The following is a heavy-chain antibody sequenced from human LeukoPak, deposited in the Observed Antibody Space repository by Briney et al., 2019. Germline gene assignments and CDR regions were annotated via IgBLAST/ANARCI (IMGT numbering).Heavy chain of an antibody. V-gene: IGHV3-20*04. Sequence: GGSLRLSCAASGFTFDDYGMSWVRQAPGKGLEWVSGINWNGGSTGYADSVKGRFTISRDNAKNSLYLQMNSLRAEDTALYYCARKVAYCSSTSCGYNWFDPWGQGTLVTVSS. CDR3: ARKVAYCSSTSCGYNWFDP. CDR2: INWNGGST. J-gene: IGHJ5*02. D-gene: IGHD2-2*01. CDR1: GFTFDDYG.